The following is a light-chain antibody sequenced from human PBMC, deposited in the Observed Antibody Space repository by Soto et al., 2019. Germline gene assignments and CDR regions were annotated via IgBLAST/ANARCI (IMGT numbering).Light chain of an antibody. Sequence: EVVLTQSPGPLSLSPGERATLSCRSSQSVSSSYLAWYQQKPGQAPRLLIYGASSRATGIPDRFSGSGSGTDCTLTISRLVPEDVAVYFCQQYGSSPVTFGQGTKVDIK. CDR3: QQYGSSPVT. CDR1: QSVSSSY. CDR2: GAS. J-gene: IGKJ1*01. V-gene: IGKV3-20*01.